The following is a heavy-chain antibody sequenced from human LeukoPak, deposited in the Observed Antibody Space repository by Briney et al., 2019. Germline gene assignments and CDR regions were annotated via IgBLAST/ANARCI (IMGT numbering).Heavy chain of an antibody. Sequence: SETLSLTCTVSGGSISSYYWSWIRQPPGKGLEWIGYIYYSGSTIYNPSLKSRVTISVDTSKNQFSLKLTSVTAADTAVYYCARGFGDWGLSWFDPWGQGTLVTVSS. CDR3: ARGFGDWGLSWFDP. V-gene: IGHV4-59*01. CDR2: IYYSGST. CDR1: GGSISSYY. J-gene: IGHJ5*02. D-gene: IGHD3-10*01.